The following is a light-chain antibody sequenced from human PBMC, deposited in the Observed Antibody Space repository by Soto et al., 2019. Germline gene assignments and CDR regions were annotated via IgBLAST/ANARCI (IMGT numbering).Light chain of an antibody. CDR2: DAS. Sequence: EIVLTQSPATLSLSPGERATLSCRASQSISSYLAWYQHKPGQAPRLLIADASSRATGIPARFSGSGSGTDFTLTISSLEPEDFAVDYCQYRTTFGQGTRLEIK. CDR1: QSISSY. V-gene: IGKV3-11*01. J-gene: IGKJ5*01. CDR3: QYRTT.